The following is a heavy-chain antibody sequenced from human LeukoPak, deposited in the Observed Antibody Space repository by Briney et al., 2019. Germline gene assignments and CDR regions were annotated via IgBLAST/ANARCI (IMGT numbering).Heavy chain of an antibody. CDR3: ARDFLEDVY. CDR1: GFTFSNYN. D-gene: IGHD3-3*01. J-gene: IGHJ4*02. V-gene: IGHV3-48*01. Sequence: PGGSLRLSCAASGFTFSNYNMNWVRQAPGEGVEWVSYISSSSTTIHYADSVRGRFTISRDNARNSLYLQMNSLRAEDTAVYYCARDFLEDVYWGQGTLVTVSS. CDR2: ISSSSTTI.